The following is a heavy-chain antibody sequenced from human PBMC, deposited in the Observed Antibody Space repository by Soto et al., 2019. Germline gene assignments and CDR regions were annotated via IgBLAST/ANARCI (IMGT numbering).Heavy chain of an antibody. CDR3: ARGSSGYSEPARDFDY. CDR1: GGSISSGGYY. Sequence: PSETLSLTCTVSGGSISSGGYYWSWIRQHPGKGLEWIGYIYYSGSTYYNPSLKSRVTISVDTSKNQFSLKLSSVTAADTAVYYCARGSSGYSEPARDFDYWGQGPLVSVLL. CDR2: IYYSGST. D-gene: IGHD3-22*01. J-gene: IGHJ4*02. V-gene: IGHV4-31*03.